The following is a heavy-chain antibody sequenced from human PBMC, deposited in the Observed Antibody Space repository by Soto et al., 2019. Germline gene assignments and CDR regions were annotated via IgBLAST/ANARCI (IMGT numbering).Heavy chain of an antibody. CDR3: ARAHTYYYDSSGQFDY. CDR1: GGSISSSSYY. J-gene: IGHJ4*02. D-gene: IGHD3-22*01. Sequence: TLRETLSLTCTVSGGSISSSSYYWGWIRQPPGKGLEWIGSIYYSGSTYYNPSLKSRVTISVDTSKNQFSLKLSSVTAADTAVYYCARAHTYYYDSSGQFDYWGQGTLVTVSS. V-gene: IGHV4-39*01. CDR2: IYYSGST.